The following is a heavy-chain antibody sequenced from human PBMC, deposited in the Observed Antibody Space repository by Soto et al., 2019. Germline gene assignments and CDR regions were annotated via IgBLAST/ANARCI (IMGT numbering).Heavy chain of an antibody. J-gene: IGHJ4*02. CDR1: GASINSYG. V-gene: IGHV4-4*07. D-gene: IGHD6-19*01. Sequence: PSETLSLTCTVSGASINSYGWSWIRQPAGKGLEWIGRLYSSGNTDYNPSFKSRLTMSADVSQNHFSLKLFSVTAADTAVYFCARGPYSSGSYLLDSWGQGILGTVSS. CDR3: ARGPYSSGSYLLDS. CDR2: LYSSGNT.